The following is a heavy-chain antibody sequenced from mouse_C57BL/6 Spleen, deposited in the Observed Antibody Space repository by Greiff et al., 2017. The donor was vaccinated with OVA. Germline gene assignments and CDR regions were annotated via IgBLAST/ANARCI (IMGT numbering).Heavy chain of an antibody. Sequence: QVQLQQPGAELVRPGSSVKLSCKASGYTFTSYWMHWVKQRPIQGLEWIGNIDPSDSETHYNQKFKDKATLTVDKSSSTAYMQLSSLTSEDSAVYYGLISTVVEWFAYWGQGTLVTVSA. D-gene: IGHD1-1*01. CDR1: GYTFTSYW. CDR2: IDPSDSET. CDR3: LISTVVEWFAY. J-gene: IGHJ3*01. V-gene: IGHV1-52*01.